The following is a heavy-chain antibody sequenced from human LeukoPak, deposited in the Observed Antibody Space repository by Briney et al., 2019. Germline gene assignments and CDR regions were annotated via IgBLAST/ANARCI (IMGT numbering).Heavy chain of an antibody. Sequence: PGGSLRLSCAASGFTFDDYAMHWVRHAPGKGLEWVSGISWNSGSIGYADSVKGRFTISRDNAKNSLYLQMNSLRAEDTALYYCATQYSNYDYYYYYMDVWGKGTTVPVSS. CDR2: ISWNSGSI. CDR1: GFTFDDYA. CDR3: ATQYSNYDYYYYYMDV. D-gene: IGHD4-11*01. J-gene: IGHJ6*03. V-gene: IGHV3-9*01.